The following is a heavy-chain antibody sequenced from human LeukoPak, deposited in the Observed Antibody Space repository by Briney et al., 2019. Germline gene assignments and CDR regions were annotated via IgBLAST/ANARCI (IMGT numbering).Heavy chain of an antibody. D-gene: IGHD6-19*01. Sequence: RASVKVSCKASGYTFTTYPMNWVRQAPGQGLEWMGWMNPNSGNTGYAQKFQGRVTMTRNTSISTAYMELSSLRSEDTAVYYCAVIAVAEYYYYYGMDVWGQGTTVTVSS. CDR1: GYTFTTYP. CDR2: MNPNSGNT. J-gene: IGHJ6*02. V-gene: IGHV1-8*02. CDR3: AVIAVAEYYYYYGMDV.